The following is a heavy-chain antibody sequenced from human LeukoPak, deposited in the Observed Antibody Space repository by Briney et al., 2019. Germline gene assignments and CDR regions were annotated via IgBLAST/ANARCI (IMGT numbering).Heavy chain of an antibody. CDR2: INANSGDT. D-gene: IGHD3-22*01. J-gene: IGHJ4*02. V-gene: IGHV1-2*02. CDR1: VYTFTDYY. Sequence: ASVTVSFMSSVYTFTDYYMHWVRPAPGQGRAWMGWINANSGDTKYAQKFQGRVTITRDTTITTDYMELSRLGSDDTAMYYCAREISGYSGYWGQGTLVTVSS. CDR3: AREISGYSGY.